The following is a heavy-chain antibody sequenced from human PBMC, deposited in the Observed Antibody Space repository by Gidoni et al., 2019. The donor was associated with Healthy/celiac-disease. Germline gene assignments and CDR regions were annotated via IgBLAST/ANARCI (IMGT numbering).Heavy chain of an antibody. V-gene: IGHV1-69*01. J-gene: IGHJ4*02. CDR2: IIPIFGTA. CDR3: ASSPPDSSGYYYGRVYLYYFDY. CDR1: GGTFSSYA. D-gene: IGHD3-22*01. Sequence: QVQLVQSGAEVKKPGSSVKVSCKASGGTFSSYAISWVRQAPGQGLEWMGGIIPIFGTANYAQKFQGRVTITADESTSTAYMELSSLRSEDTAVYYCASSPPDSSGYYYGRVYLYYFDYWGQGTLVTVSS.